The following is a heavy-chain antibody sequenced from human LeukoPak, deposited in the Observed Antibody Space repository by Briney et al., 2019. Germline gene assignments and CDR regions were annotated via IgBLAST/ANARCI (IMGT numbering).Heavy chain of an antibody. V-gene: IGHV3-30*04. J-gene: IGHJ6*03. CDR1: GFTFSSYA. CDR2: ISYDGSNK. Sequence: GGSLRLSCAASGFTFSSYAMHWVRQAPGKGLEWVAVISYDGSNKYYADSVKGRFTISRDNSKNTLYLQMNSLRAEDTAVYYCARARGSEGGYYYMDVWGKGTTVAVSS. D-gene: IGHD1-14*01. CDR3: ARARGSEGGYYYMDV.